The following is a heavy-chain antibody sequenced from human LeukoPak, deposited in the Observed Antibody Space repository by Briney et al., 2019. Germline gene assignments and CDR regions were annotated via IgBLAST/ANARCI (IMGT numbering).Heavy chain of an antibody. CDR2: INQSRRT. D-gene: IGHD6-13*01. J-gene: IGHJ6*03. CDR3: ARLGYTKSSNYYYYYLDV. Sequence: SETLSLTCGVSGASLCGYYWNWIRQPPGKGLEWIGEINQSRRTNYNSSLKSRVTISADMSKNQFSLKLSSVTAADTAVYYCARLGYTKSSNYYYYYLDVWGKGTSVTVCS. CDR1: GASLCGYY. V-gene: IGHV4-34*01.